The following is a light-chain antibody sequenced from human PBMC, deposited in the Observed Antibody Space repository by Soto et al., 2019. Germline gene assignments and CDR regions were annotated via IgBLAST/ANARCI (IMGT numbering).Light chain of an antibody. CDR3: KQYNLYRT. CDR1: QSINNW. V-gene: IGKV1-5*01. Sequence: DIQMTQSPSTLSASVGDRVTITCRASQSINNWLAWYQQKPGKAPNLLIYDASRLESGVPSRFSGSGSGTESTPTISRLQPDDFATYYCKQYNLYRTFGQGTKVDI. J-gene: IGKJ1*01. CDR2: DAS.